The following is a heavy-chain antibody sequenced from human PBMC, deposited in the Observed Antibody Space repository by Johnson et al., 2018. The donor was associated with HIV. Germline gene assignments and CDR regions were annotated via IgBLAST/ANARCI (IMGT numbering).Heavy chain of an antibody. Sequence: QVQLVESGGGLVKPGGSLRLSCAASGFTFSDYYMSWIRQAPGKGLEWVSYISSSGSTIYYADSVKGRFTISRDNSKNTLYLQMNSRRVEDTALYYCARVGGYCGGDCYAFDIWGQGTMVSVSS. CDR1: GFTFSDYY. CDR2: ISSSGSTI. J-gene: IGHJ3*02. CDR3: ARVGGYCGGDCYAFDI. V-gene: IGHV3-11*01. D-gene: IGHD2-21*02.